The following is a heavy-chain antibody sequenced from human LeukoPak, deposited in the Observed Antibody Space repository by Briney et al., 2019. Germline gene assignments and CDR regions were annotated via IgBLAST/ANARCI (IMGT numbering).Heavy chain of an antibody. CDR3: AREVDSDYYDSSGLYYFDY. CDR1: GFTFSDYY. V-gene: IGHV3-11*01. Sequence: GGSLRLSCAASGFTFSDYYMSWIRQAPGKGLEWVSYISSSGSTRYYADSVKGRLTISRDNAKNSLYLQMNSLRAEDTAVYYCAREVDSDYYDSSGLYYFDYWGQGTLVTVSS. J-gene: IGHJ4*02. CDR2: ISSSGSTR. D-gene: IGHD3-22*01.